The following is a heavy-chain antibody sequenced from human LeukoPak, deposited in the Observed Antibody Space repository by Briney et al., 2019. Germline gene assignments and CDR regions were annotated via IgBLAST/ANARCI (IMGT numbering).Heavy chain of an antibody. CDR1: GFTSSSYA. D-gene: IGHD1-26*01. CDR2: ISYDGSNK. Sequence: GGSLRLSCAASGFTSSSYAMHWVRQAPGKGLEWVAVISYDGSNKYYADSVKGRFTISRDNSKNTLYLQMNSLRAEDTAVYYCARAGVGALDYWGQGTLVTVSS. J-gene: IGHJ4*02. V-gene: IGHV3-30*04. CDR3: ARAGVGALDY.